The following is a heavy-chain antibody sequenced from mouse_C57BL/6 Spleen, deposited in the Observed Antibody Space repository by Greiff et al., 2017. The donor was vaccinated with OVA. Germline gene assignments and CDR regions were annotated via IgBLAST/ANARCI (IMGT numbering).Heavy chain of an antibody. V-gene: IGHV5-4*01. D-gene: IGHD1-1*01. CDR2: ISDGGSYT. J-gene: IGHJ2*01. Sequence: EVHLVESGGGLVKPGGSLKLSCAASGFTFSSYAMSWVRQTPEKRLEWVATISDGGSYTYYPDNVKGRFTISRDNAKNSLYLQMSHLKSEDTAMYYCARDYGSSYLYYFDYWGQGTTLTVSS. CDR3: ARDYGSSYLYYFDY. CDR1: GFTFSSYA.